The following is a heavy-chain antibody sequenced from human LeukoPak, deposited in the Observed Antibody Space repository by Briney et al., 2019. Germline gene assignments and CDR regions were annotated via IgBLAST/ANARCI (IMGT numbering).Heavy chain of an antibody. V-gene: IGHV4-34*01. J-gene: IGHJ4*02. D-gene: IGHD3-22*01. CDR2: INHRGST. Sequence: SETLSLTCAVYGGSFSGYYWTWIRQPPGKGLEWIGEINHRGSTNYSPSLKSRVTISIDTSNNQFSLNLNSVTAADTAVYYCARVGSSGYFKFWGQGVLVSVSS. CDR3: ARVGSSGYFKF. CDR1: GGSFSGYY.